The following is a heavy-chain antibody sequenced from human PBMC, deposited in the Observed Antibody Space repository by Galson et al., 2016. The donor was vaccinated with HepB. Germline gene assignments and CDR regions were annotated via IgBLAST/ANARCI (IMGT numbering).Heavy chain of an antibody. CDR3: ATFLSRWYPFDY. CDR2: IYPYDSDT. J-gene: IGHJ4*02. CDR1: GSSFTSYW. D-gene: IGHD6-13*01. V-gene: IGHV5-51*01. Sequence: QSGAEVKKPGESLKISCKGSGSSFTSYWIGWVRQMPGKGLEWMGIIYPYDSDTRYSPSFQGQVTISAANHISTAYLQWSSLKASETAIYYCATFLSRWYPFDYWGQGTLFTVSS.